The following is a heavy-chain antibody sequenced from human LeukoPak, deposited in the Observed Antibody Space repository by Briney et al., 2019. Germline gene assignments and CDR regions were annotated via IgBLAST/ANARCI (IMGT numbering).Heavy chain of an antibody. CDR1: GYTFTGYY. V-gene: IGHV1-2*06. D-gene: IGHD4-23*01. CDR2: INPNSGGT. CDR3: ASDIVMTMVVIPNWYFDP. J-gene: IGHJ2*01. Sequence: ASVKVSCKASGYTFTGYYMHWVQQAPGQGLEWMGRINPNSGGTNYAQKFQGRVTMTRDTSISTAYMELSRLRSDDTAVYYCASDIVMTMVVIPNWYFDPWGRGTLVTVSS.